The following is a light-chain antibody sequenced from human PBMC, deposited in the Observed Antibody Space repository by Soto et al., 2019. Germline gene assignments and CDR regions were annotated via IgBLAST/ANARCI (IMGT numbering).Light chain of an antibody. V-gene: IGKV1-39*01. CDR1: QSISRY. Sequence: DIQMTQSPSSLSASVGDRVTVTCRAGQSISRYLNWYQQRPGKAPNLLIYSASSLQTGVPSRFSGSGSGADFTVTITNLQPEDFATYCCQHSYNGPFTFGPGTKVDL. CDR3: QHSYNGPFT. CDR2: SAS. J-gene: IGKJ3*01.